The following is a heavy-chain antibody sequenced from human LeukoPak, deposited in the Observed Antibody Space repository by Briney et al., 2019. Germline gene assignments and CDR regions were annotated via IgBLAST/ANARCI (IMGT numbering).Heavy chain of an antibody. V-gene: IGHV3-7*01. Sequence: GGSLRLSCAASGFTFNSYWMSWVRQAPGKGLEWVANIKKDGSEKNYVDSVKGRFTISRDNAKNSLYLQMDSLRDEDTAVYYCARFISLGAWGQGTLVTVSS. D-gene: IGHD3-16*01. CDR2: IKKDGSEK. J-gene: IGHJ5*02. CDR1: GFTFNSYW. CDR3: ARFISLGA.